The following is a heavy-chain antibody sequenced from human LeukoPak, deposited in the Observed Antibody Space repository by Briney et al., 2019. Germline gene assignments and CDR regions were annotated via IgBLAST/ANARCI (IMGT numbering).Heavy chain of an antibody. Sequence: ASVKVSCKASGYTFTGYYMHWVRQAPGQGLEWMGWINPNSGGTNYAQKFQGRVTMTRDTSTSTVYMELSSLRSDDTAVYYCARTAARRFDYWGQGTLVTASS. J-gene: IGHJ4*02. D-gene: IGHD6-6*01. V-gene: IGHV1-2*02. CDR1: GYTFTGYY. CDR3: ARTAARRFDY. CDR2: INPNSGGT.